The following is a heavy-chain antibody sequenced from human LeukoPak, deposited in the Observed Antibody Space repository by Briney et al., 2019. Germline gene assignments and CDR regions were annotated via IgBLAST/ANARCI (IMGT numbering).Heavy chain of an antibody. J-gene: IGHJ3*02. CDR1: GFTFSGYW. Sequence: PGGSLRLSCAASGFTFSGYWMNWVRQAPGKGLEWVANIKLDGSETHYADSVKGRFTISRDNARNSLYLQMNSLRAEDTAVYYCARVHLTDAFDIWGQGTMVTVSS. CDR2: IKLDGSET. CDR3: ARVHLTDAFDI. V-gene: IGHV3-7*01.